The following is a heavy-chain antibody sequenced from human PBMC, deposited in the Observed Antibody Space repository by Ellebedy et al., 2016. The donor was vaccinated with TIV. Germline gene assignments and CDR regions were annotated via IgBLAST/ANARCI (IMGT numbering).Heavy chain of an antibody. CDR3: ARDHPVAGTTFDY. CDR2: IWYDGSNK. CDR1: GFTFSSYG. V-gene: IGHV3-33*01. J-gene: IGHJ4*02. Sequence: GGSLRLXCAASGFTFSSYGMHWVRQAPGKGLEWVAVIWYDGSNKYYADSVKGRFTISRDNSKNTLYLQMNSLRAEDTAVYYCARDHPVAGTTFDYWGQGTLVTVSS. D-gene: IGHD6-19*01.